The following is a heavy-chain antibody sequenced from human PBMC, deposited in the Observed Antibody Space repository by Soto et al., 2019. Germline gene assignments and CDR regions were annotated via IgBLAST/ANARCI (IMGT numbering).Heavy chain of an antibody. Sequence: EVQLLESGGGLVQPGGSLRLSCAASGFTFSSYAMSWVRQAPGKGLEWVAAISGSGGSTYYEDSVKGRFTISRDNSKNTLYLQMNSLRAEDTAVNYCATRNSDFWSGYLTDYYYGMDVWGQGTTVTVSS. CDR3: ATRNSDFWSGYLTDYYYGMDV. CDR2: ISGSGGST. J-gene: IGHJ6*02. V-gene: IGHV3-23*01. CDR1: GFTFSSYA. D-gene: IGHD3-3*01.